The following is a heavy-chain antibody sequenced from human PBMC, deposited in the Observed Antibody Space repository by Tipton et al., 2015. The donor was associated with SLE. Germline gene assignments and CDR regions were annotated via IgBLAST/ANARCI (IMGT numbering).Heavy chain of an antibody. D-gene: IGHD3-10*01. CDR2: ISAYNGNT. V-gene: IGHV1-18*01. CDR1: GYTFNSYG. J-gene: IGHJ4*02. Sequence: QLVQSGAEVKKPGASVKVSCKASGYTFNSYGISWVRQAPGQGLEWMGWISAYNGNTNYAQKLQGRVTMTTDASTSTAYMELRSLRSDDTAVYYCAGGFYCGSGTFSDFEYWGQGTLATVSS. CDR3: AGGFYCGSGTFSDFEY.